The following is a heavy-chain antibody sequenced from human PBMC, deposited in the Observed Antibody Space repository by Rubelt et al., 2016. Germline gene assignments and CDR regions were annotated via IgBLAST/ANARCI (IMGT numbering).Heavy chain of an antibody. V-gene: IGHV4-59*01. CDR1: GGSISNYY. Sequence: QVQLQESGPGLVKPSETLFLTCTVSGGSISNYYWSWVRQPPGKGLEWIAYIYFSGTTNYNPSLQSRVTISLDTSKNQSSLKLTSVTSADTAVYYCARRPSRDAFDIWGQGTMVTVSS. CDR3: ARRPSRDAFDI. J-gene: IGHJ3*02. CDR2: IYFSGTT.